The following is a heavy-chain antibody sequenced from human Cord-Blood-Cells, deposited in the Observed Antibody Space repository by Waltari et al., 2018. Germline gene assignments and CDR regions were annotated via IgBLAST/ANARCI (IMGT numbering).Heavy chain of an antibody. J-gene: IGHJ2*01. CDR1: GGSISSYY. V-gene: IGHV4-4*07. CDR3: ARDKGYCSSTSCYVWYFDL. CDR2: IYTSGST. Sequence: QVQLQESGPGLVKPSETLSLTCTVSGGSISSYYWSWIRQPAGKGLEWIGRIYTSGSTNDTPSLKSRVTRSVDTSKNQFSLKLSSVTAADTAVYYCARDKGYCSSTSCYVWYFDLWGRGTLVTVSS. D-gene: IGHD2-2*01.